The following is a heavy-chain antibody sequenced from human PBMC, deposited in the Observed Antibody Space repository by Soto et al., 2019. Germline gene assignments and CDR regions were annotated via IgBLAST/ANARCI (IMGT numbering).Heavy chain of an antibody. J-gene: IGHJ6*02. V-gene: IGHV3-30-3*01. Sequence: QVQLVESGGGAVQPGRSLRLSCAASGFTFSSYAMHWVRQAPGKGLEWVAVISYDGSNKYYADSVKGRFTISRDNSKNTLYLQMNSLRAEDTAVYYCARRTTVVTHYGMDVWGQGTTVTVSS. CDR1: GFTFSSYA. CDR2: ISYDGSNK. D-gene: IGHD4-17*01. CDR3: ARRTTVVTHYGMDV.